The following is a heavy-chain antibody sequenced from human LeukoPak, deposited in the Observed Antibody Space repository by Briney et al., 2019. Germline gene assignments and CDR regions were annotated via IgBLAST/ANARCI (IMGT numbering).Heavy chain of an antibody. CDR2: IKQDGSEK. Sequence: GGSLRLSCAASGFTFSSYWMSWVRQAPGKGLEWVANIKQDGSEKYYVDSVKGRFTISRDNSKNTLYLQMNSLRAEDTAVYYCAKGYYASGSSLSAFDYWGQGTLVTVSS. CDR1: GFTFSSYW. D-gene: IGHD3-10*01. V-gene: IGHV3-7*05. J-gene: IGHJ4*02. CDR3: AKGYYASGSSLSAFDY.